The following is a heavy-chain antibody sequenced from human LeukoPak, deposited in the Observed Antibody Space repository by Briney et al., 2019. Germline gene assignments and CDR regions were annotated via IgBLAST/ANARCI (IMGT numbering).Heavy chain of an antibody. CDR1: GYTFTSYY. CDR3: ARDLIIGDRTPFDY. CDR2: IIPILGIA. V-gene: IGHV1-69*04. Sequence: SVKVSCKASGYTFTSYYMHWVRQAPGQGLEWMGRIIPILGIANYAQKFQGRVTITADKSTSTAYMELSSLRSEDTAVYYCARDLIIGDRTPFDYWGQGTLVTVSS. J-gene: IGHJ4*02. D-gene: IGHD4-17*01.